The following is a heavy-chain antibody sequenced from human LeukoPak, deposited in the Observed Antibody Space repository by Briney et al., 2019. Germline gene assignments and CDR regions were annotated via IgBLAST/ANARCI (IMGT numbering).Heavy chain of an antibody. CDR2: INPNNGVA. D-gene: IGHD4-17*01. J-gene: IGHJ4*02. CDR1: RYIFIDYF. Sequence: ASVKVSCKTSRYIFIDYFMHWVRQAPGQGLEWMGRINPNNGVADYVQKFRGGVTMTSGTSIRTFYMELSRLRSDDTALYYCARVAYGNDATSFDYWGQGTLVTASS. CDR3: ARVAYGNDATSFDY. V-gene: IGHV1-2*06.